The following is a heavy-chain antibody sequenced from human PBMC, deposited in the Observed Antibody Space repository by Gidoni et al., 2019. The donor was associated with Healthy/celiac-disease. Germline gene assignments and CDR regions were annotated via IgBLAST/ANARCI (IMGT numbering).Heavy chain of an antibody. Sequence: VQLLESGGGLVQPGGSMRLSCAASGFTFSSYAMSWVRQAPGKGLEWVSAISGSGGSTYYADSVKGRVNISRDKSKNTLYLQMNSLRAEDTAVYYCATTDPDDYSGYFDYWGQGTLVTVSS. CDR2: ISGSGGST. CDR3: ATTDPDDYSGYFDY. CDR1: GFTFSSYA. V-gene: IGHV3-23*01. J-gene: IGHJ4*02. D-gene: IGHD4-4*01.